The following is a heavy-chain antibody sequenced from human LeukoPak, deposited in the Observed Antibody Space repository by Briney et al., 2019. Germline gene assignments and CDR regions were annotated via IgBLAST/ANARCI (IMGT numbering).Heavy chain of an antibody. V-gene: IGHV3-30*04. D-gene: IGHD3-22*01. CDR3: AKDLRYYDSSGYYFDY. CDR2: ISYDGSNK. J-gene: IGHJ4*02. CDR1: GFTFSSYA. Sequence: PGGSLRLSCAASGFTFSSYAMHWVRQAPGKGLEWVAVISYDGSNKYYADSVKGRFTISRDNSKNTLYLQMNSLRAEDTAVYYCAKDLRYYDSSGYYFDYWGQGTLVTVSS.